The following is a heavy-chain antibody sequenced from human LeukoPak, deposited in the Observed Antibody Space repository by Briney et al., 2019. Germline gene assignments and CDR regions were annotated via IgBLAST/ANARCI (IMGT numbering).Heavy chain of an antibody. Sequence: GGSPRLSCAASGFTFSSYWMSRVRQAPGKGLEWVANIKQDGSEKYYVDSMKGRFTISRDNAKNSLYLQMNSLRAEDTAVYYCARGLESAVSFDYWGQRTLATVSS. CDR1: GFTFSSYW. CDR3: ARGLESAVSFDY. V-gene: IGHV3-7*01. J-gene: IGHJ4*02. CDR2: IKQDGSEK.